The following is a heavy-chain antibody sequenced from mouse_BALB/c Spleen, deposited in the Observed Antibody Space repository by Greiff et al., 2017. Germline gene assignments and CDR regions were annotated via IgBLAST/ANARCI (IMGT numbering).Heavy chain of an antibody. J-gene: IGHJ3*01. CDR2: INPSTGYT. Sequence: QVQLQQSGAELAKPGASVKMSCKASGYTFTSYWMHWVKQRPGQGLEWIGYINPSTGYTEYNQKFKDKATLTADKSSSTAYMQLSSLTSEDSAVYYCARTYYYGSSYSPAWFAYWGQGTLVTVSA. CDR1: GYTFTSYW. V-gene: IGHV1-7*01. CDR3: ARTYYYGSSYSPAWFAY. D-gene: IGHD1-1*01.